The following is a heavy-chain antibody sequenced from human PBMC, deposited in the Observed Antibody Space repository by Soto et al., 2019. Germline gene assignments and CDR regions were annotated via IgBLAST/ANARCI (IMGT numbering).Heavy chain of an antibody. D-gene: IGHD6-6*01. J-gene: IGHJ4*02. CDR3: ARSIAVPSSHIDH. V-gene: IGHV4-59*01. CDR1: GGSMSGYY. CDR2: VYYTGST. Sequence: SETLSLTCRVSGGSMSGYYWSWIRQAPGKGLEWIGYVYYTGSTSYNPSLQSRVTISVDMSNKQFSLSLRLVTAADTAVYFCARSIAVPSSHIDHWGQGIRVTVSS.